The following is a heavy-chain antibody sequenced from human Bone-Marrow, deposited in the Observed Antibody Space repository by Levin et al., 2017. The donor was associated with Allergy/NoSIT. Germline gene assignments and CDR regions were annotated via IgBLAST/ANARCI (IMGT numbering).Heavy chain of an antibody. CDR2: VYHTGFS. D-gene: IGHD3-9*01. CDR3: ARDRNDLLTGYYNALDF. CDR1: GASIGSGGNY. J-gene: IGHJ4*02. Sequence: SETLSLTCTVSGASIGSGGNYWTWIRQSPGTGLEWIGHVYHTGFSDYNPSLKSRVTISVDTSKSQFSLKLTSVTAADTAVYFCARDRNDLLTGYYNALDFWGQGVLVTVSS. V-gene: IGHV4-31*02.